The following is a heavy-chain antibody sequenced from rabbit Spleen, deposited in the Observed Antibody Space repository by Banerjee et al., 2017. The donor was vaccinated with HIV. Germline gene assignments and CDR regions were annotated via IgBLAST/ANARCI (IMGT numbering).Heavy chain of an antibody. J-gene: IGHJ6*01. CDR3: ARDSGSSFSSYGMDL. D-gene: IGHD8-1*01. CDR2: IYSGSSGDT. V-gene: IGHV1S40*01. CDR1: GFSFSSRYY. Sequence: QSLEESGGDLVKPGASLTLTCTASGFSFSSRYYMCWVRQAPGKGLEWIACIYSGSSGDTYYANWAKGRFTISKTSSTTVTLQMTSLTAADTATYFCARDSGSSFSSYGMDLWGPGTLVTVS.